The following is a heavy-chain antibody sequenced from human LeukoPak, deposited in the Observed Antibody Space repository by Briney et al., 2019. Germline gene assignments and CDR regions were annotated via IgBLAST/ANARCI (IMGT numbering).Heavy chain of an antibody. D-gene: IGHD2-2*01. J-gene: IGHJ4*02. CDR2: ISTSSSYI. V-gene: IGHV3-21*01. Sequence: PGGSLRLSCAASGFTFSSYSMNWVRQAPGKGLEWVSSISTSSSYIYYADSVKGRFTISRDNAKNSLYLQMNSLRAEDMAVYYCAREQPAGSTDYWGQGTLVTVSS. CDR3: AREQPAGSTDY. CDR1: GFTFSSYS.